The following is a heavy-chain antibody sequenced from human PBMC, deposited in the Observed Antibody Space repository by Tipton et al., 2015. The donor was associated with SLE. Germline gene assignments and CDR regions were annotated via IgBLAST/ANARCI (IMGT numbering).Heavy chain of an antibody. V-gene: IGHV3-23*03. CDR3: AKANWVYYMDV. Sequence: SLRLSCAASGFTFSSYAMSWVRQAPGKGLEWVSVIYSGGSSTYYADSVKGRFTISRDNSKNTLYLQMNSLRAEDTAVYYCAKANWVYYMDVWGQGTTVTVSS. CDR2: IYSGGSST. CDR1: GFTFSSYA. J-gene: IGHJ6*03. D-gene: IGHD7-27*01.